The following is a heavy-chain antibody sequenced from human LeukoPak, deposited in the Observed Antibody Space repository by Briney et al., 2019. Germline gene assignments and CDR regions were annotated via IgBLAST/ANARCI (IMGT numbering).Heavy chain of an antibody. D-gene: IGHD3/OR15-3a*01. V-gene: IGHV3-30*18. J-gene: IGHJ6*02. CDR3: AKEWTLYGMDV. Sequence: GRSLRLSCAASGFTFSSYGMHWVRQAPGKGLEWVAVISYDGSNKYYADSVKGRFTISRDNSKNTLYLQMNSLRAEDTAVYYCAKEWTLYGMDVWGQGTTVTVSS. CDR2: ISYDGSNK. CDR1: GFTFSSYG.